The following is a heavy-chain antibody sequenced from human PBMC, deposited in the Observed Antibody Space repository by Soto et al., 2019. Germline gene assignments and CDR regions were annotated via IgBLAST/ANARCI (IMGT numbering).Heavy chain of an antibody. D-gene: IGHD4-17*01. CDR2: IYWDDDK. CDR1: GFSLSTSGVG. CDR3: ARRDGDSPSGWYFDL. Sequence: QITLKESGPTLVKPTQTLTLTCTFSGFSLSTSGVGVGWIRQPPGKALEWLALIYWDDDKRYSPSLKSRLTIPKDTSKNQVVLTMTNMDPVDTATYYCARRDGDSPSGWYFDLWGRGTLVTVSS. J-gene: IGHJ2*01. V-gene: IGHV2-5*02.